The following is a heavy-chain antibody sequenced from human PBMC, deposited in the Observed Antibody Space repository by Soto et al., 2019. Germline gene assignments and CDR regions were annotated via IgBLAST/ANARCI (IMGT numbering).Heavy chain of an antibody. V-gene: IGHV4-34*01. CDR2: INHSGST. J-gene: IGHJ4*02. Sequence: KTSETLSLTCAVYGGSFSGYYWSWIRQPPGKGLEWIGEINHSGSTNYNPSLKSRVTISVDTSKNQFSLKLSSVTAADTAVYYCARVGRGYSYGLDYWGQGTLVTVSS. CDR1: GGSFSGYY. CDR3: ARVGRGYSYGLDY. D-gene: IGHD5-18*01.